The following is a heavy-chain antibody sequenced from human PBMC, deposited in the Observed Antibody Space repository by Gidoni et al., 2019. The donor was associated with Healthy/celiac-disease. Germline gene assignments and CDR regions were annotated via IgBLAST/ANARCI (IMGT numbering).Heavy chain of an antibody. CDR3: ARLTICGVGRYYYYGMDV. Sequence: QLQLQESCPGLVMPSETLSLTCTVSGGSISSSSYYWGWIRQPPGQGREWIGSIYYSGRTYYNPSIKRRVTISVDTSKNQFSLKLSSVTDADTAVYYCARLTICGVGRYYYYGMDVWGQGTTVTVSS. J-gene: IGHJ6*02. CDR2: IYYSGRT. CDR1: GGSISSSSYY. D-gene: IGHD3-3*01. V-gene: IGHV4-39*01.